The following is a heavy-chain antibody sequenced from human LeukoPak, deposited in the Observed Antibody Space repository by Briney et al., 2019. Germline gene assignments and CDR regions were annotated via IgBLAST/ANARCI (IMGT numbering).Heavy chain of an antibody. V-gene: IGHV4-39*07. CDR3: ARCGRDYYDSSGYSY. D-gene: IGHD3-22*01. CDR2: INHSGST. Sequence: SETLSLTCTVSGGSINSSSYYWGWIRQPPGKGLEWIGEINHSGSTNYNPSLKSRVTISVDTSKNQFSLKLSSVTAADTAVYYCARCGRDYYDSSGYSYWGQGTLVTVSS. J-gene: IGHJ4*02. CDR1: GGSINSSSYY.